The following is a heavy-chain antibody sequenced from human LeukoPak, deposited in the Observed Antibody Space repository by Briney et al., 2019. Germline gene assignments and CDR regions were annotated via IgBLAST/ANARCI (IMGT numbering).Heavy chain of an antibody. CDR2: ISGSGGST. CDR1: GFTFSSYA. D-gene: IGHD3-22*01. V-gene: IGHV3-23*01. Sequence: GGSLRLSCAASGFTFSSYAMSWVRQAPGKGLEWVSAISGSGGSTYYADSVKGRFTISRDNSKNTLYLQMNSLRAEDTAVYYCAKLAPYYYDSSAPKGTLYYFDYWGQGTLVTVSS. CDR3: AKLAPYYYDSSAPKGTLYYFDY. J-gene: IGHJ4*02.